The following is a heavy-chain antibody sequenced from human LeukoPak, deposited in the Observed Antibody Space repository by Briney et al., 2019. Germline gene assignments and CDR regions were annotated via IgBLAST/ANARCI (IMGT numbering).Heavy chain of an antibody. CDR2: ISAYNGNT. Sequence: VSVKVSCKASGYTFTSYDINWVRQAPGQGLEWMGWISAYNGNTNYAQKLQGRVTMTTDTSTSTAYMELRSLRSDDTAVYYCARSLGGDFHFDYWGQGTLVTVSS. CDR3: ARSLGGDFHFDY. J-gene: IGHJ4*02. CDR1: GYTFTSYD. V-gene: IGHV1-18*01. D-gene: IGHD2-21*02.